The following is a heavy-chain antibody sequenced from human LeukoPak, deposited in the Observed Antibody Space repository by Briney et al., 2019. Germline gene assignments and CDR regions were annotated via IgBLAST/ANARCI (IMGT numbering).Heavy chain of an antibody. D-gene: IGHD2-15*01. CDR3: ASLERMSYMDV. Sequence: SETLSLTCTVSGGSISSSSYYWGWIRQPPGKGLEWIGSIYYSGSTYYNPSLKSRVTISVDTSKNQFSLKLSSVTAADTAVYYCASLERMSYMDVWGKGTTVTISS. CDR1: GGSISSSSYY. J-gene: IGHJ6*03. V-gene: IGHV4-39*01. CDR2: IYYSGST.